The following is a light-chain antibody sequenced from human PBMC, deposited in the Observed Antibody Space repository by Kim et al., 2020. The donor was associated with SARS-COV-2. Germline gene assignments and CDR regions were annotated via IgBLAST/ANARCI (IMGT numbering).Light chain of an antibody. CDR1: SSNIESNY. CDR3: ATWHDSLSAWV. Sequence: GQRVTISCSGSSSNIESNYVYWYQQLPGTAPKLLIYRNNQRPSGVPDRFSASKSGTSASLAISGLRSEDEAVYYCATWHDSLSAWVFGGGTQLTVL. CDR2: RNN. V-gene: IGLV1-47*01. J-gene: IGLJ3*02.